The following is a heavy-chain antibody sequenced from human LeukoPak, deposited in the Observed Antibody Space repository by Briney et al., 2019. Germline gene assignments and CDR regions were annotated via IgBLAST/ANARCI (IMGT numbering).Heavy chain of an antibody. Sequence: GGSLRLSCAASGFTFDDYAMHWVRQAPGKGLEWVSGISWNSGSIGYADSVKGRFTISRDNAKNSLYLQMNSLRAEDMALYYCAKGRCSSTSCYPLDYWGQGTLVTVSS. CDR2: ISWNSGSI. CDR1: GFTFDDYA. D-gene: IGHD2-2*01. CDR3: AKGRCSSTSCYPLDY. J-gene: IGHJ4*02. V-gene: IGHV3-9*03.